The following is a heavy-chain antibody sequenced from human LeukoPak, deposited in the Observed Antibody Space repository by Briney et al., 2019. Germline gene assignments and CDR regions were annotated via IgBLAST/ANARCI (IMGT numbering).Heavy chain of an antibody. CDR2: ISAYNGNT. D-gene: IGHD2-2*01. J-gene: IGHJ4*02. V-gene: IGHV1-18*04. CDR1: GYTFSGYY. CDR3: AMIPYCTTATCYYFDY. Sequence: WASVKVSCKASGYTFSGYYIHWVRQAPGQGLEWMGWISAYNGNTNYAQKLQGRVTMTTDTSTSTAYMELRSLRSDDTAVYYCAMIPYCTTATCYYFDYWGQGTLVTVSS.